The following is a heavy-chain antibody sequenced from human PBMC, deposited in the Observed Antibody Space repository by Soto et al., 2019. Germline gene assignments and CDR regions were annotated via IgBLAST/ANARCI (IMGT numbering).Heavy chain of an antibody. CDR1: PYTLRELG. CDR3: ATMGFCGPGCYSFDY. Sequence: ASLRDSCNDSPYTLRELGSHRVRQAPGKGFEWMGGFDPEGSDTIYAQKFQGRVTMTSDTSTETAYMELESLTSEDTAFYYCATMGFCGPGCYSFDYWGQGTPVTVSS. CDR2: FDPEGSDT. D-gene: IGHD2-21*02. V-gene: IGHV1-24*01. J-gene: IGHJ4*02.